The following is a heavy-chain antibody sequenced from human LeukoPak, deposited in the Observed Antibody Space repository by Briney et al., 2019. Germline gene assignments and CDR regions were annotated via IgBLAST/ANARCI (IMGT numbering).Heavy chain of an antibody. CDR1: GGTFSSYA. CDR3: ARERITIFGVVIPNLAFDY. CDR2: INPNSGGT. J-gene: IGHJ4*02. Sequence: ASVKVSCKASGGTFSSYAISWVRQAPGQGLEWMGRINPNSGGTNYAQKFQGRVTMTRDTSISTAYMELSRLRSDDTAVYYCARERITIFGVVIPNLAFDYWGQGTLVTVSS. D-gene: IGHD3-3*01. V-gene: IGHV1-2*06.